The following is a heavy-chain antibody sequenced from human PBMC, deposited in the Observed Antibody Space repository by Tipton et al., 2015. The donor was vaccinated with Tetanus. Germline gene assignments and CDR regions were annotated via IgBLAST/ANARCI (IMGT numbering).Heavy chain of an antibody. D-gene: IGHD6-19*01. V-gene: IGHV4-30-4*01. CDR1: GGSLSNGDYY. Sequence: TLSLTCTVSGGSLSNGDYYWSWIRQPPGKGLESIGYIYYSGSTYYNPSLKSRVTISVDTSKNQFSLNMSSVTAADTAVYYCAILPKHWLAPRGAPWGQGILVTVSS. CDR2: IYYSGST. J-gene: IGHJ5*02. CDR3: AILPKHWLAPRGAP.